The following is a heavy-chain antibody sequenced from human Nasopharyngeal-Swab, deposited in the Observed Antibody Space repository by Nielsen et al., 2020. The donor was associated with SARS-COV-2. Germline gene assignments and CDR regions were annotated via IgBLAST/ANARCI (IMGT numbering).Heavy chain of an antibody. CDR1: GGSLSIFY. CDR2: IYYVGST. Sequence: SETLSLTCTVAGGSLSIFYWSWIRQPPGKGLEWIGYIYYVGSTNYNPSLKSRVTISIDTSKNQFSLKLSSVTAADTAVYYCARDSTVFGVVPSWFDPWGQGTLVTVSS. CDR3: ARDSTVFGVVPSWFDP. V-gene: IGHV4-59*01. J-gene: IGHJ5*02. D-gene: IGHD3-3*01.